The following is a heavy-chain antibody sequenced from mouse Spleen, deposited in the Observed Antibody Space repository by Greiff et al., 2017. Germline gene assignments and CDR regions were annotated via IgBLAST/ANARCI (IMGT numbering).Heavy chain of an antibody. D-gene: IGHD2-5*01. CDR2: ISSGGDYI. V-gene: IGHV5-9-1*02. J-gene: IGHJ3*01. CDR3: TRGSNYEWFAY. Sequence: EVKLVESGEGLVKPGGSLKLSCAASGFTFSSYAMSWVRQTPEKRLEWVAYISSGGDYIYYADTVKGRFTISRDNARNTLYLQMSSLKSEDTAMYYCTRGSNYEWFAYWGQGTLVTVSA. CDR1: GFTFSSYA.